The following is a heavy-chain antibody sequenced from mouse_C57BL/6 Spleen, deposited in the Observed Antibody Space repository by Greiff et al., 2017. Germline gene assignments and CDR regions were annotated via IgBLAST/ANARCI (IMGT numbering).Heavy chain of an antibody. CDR1: GYTFTDYE. D-gene: IGHD2-1*01. CDR3: TSELGSYGNGPYAMDY. Sequence: QVQLQQSGAELVRPGASVTLSCKASGYTFTDYEMHWVKQTPVHGLEWIGAIDPETGGTDYNQKFKGKAILTADKASSTAYMELRSLTSEDSAVXYCTSELGSYGNGPYAMDYWGQGTSVTVSS. CDR2: IDPETGGT. J-gene: IGHJ4*01. V-gene: IGHV1-15*01.